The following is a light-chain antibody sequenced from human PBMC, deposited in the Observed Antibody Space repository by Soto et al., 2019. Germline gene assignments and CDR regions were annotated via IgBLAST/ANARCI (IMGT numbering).Light chain of an antibody. Sequence: EIVLTQSPGTLSLSPGERATLSCRADRSVSDTLLTWFQQKPGQAPRLLIFGTANRAPGIPDRFSGSGSGKDFTLTISRLEPDDFAVYYCQHYCDSAWTFGQGTKVEIK. V-gene: IGKV3-20*01. J-gene: IGKJ1*01. CDR3: QHYCDSAWT. CDR2: GTA. CDR1: RSVSDTL.